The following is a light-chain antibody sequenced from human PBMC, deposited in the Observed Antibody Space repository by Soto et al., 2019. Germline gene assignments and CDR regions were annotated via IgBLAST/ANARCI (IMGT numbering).Light chain of an antibody. J-gene: IGLJ2*01. Sequence: QAVVTQEPSLTVSPGGTVTLTCGSSTGAVTGSHYPYWFQQRPGQAPRTLIYDTNNKHSWTPARFSGSVLGGKAVLTLSVAQPEDEAEYYCLLSYGRARVFGGGTKLTVL. CDR2: DTN. CDR3: LLSYGRARV. V-gene: IGLV7-46*01. CDR1: TGAVTGSHY.